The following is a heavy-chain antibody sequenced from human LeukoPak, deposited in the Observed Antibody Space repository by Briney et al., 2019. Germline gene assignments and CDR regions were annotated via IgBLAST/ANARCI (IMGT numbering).Heavy chain of an antibody. V-gene: IGHV1-8*01. CDR2: MNPNSGNT. CDR1: GYTFISYD. D-gene: IGHD4-17*01. J-gene: IGHJ4*02. Sequence: GASVKVSCKASGYTFISYDINWVRQATGQGLEWMGWMNPNSGNTGYAQKFQGRVTMTRNTSIRTAYMELSRLRSDDTAVYYCARAGATVTRHFDYWGQGTLVTVSS. CDR3: ARAGATVTRHFDY.